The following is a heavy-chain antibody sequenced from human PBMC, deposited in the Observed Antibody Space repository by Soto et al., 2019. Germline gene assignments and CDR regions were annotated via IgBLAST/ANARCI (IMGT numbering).Heavy chain of an antibody. V-gene: IGHV2-5*02. J-gene: IGHJ5*02. CDR2: IYWDDDK. Sequence: QITLKESGPTLVKPTQTLTLTCTFSGFALSTSGVGVGWIRQPPGKALEWLALIYWDDDKRYSPSLKSRLTLTMDTSKNQVVLTMNNMDPVDTATYDCSHSAGQNVVRCLEQCFDPRGQGTLVTVSS. CDR1: GFALSTSGVG. CDR3: SHSAGQNVVRCLEQCFDP. D-gene: IGHD3-3*01.